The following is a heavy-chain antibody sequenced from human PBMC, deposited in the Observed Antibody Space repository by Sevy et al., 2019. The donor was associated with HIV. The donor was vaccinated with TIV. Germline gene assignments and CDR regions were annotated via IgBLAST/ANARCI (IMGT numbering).Heavy chain of an antibody. Sequence: GGSLRLSCTASGFTFRSYAMDWVRQAPGKGLEWVSSINYNADTTYYADSVKGRFTISRDNSKNTLYLQMNSLGAEDTAVYYCAKEPLHYDGPVNTLNYWGQGTLVTVSS. CDR3: AKEPLHYDGPVNTLNY. J-gene: IGHJ4*02. D-gene: IGHD3-22*01. V-gene: IGHV3-23*01. CDR1: GFTFRSYA. CDR2: INYNADTT.